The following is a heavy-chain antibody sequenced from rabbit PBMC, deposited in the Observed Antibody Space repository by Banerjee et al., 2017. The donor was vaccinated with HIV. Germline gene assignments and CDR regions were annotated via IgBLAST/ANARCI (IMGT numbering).Heavy chain of an antibody. J-gene: IGHJ4*01. D-gene: IGHD6-1*01. CDR1: GFSFSSSYC. CDR2: INTGSGST. Sequence: QEQLEESGGDLVKPEGSLTLTCTASGFSFSSSYCMNWVRQAPGKGLEWIGYINTGSGSTYYASWAKGRFTISKTSSTTVTLQMTSLTAADTATYFCARGTYGYVEYSAFDLRGPGTLVT. V-gene: IGHV1S45*01. CDR3: ARGTYGYVEYSAFDL.